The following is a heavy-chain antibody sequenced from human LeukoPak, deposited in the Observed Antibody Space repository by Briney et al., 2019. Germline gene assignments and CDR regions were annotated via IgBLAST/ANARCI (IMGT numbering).Heavy chain of an antibody. V-gene: IGHV3-30*18. CDR3: AKDLSTTWSFDY. CDR2: ISDDGSRR. D-gene: IGHD6-13*01. CDR1: RFILISYG. J-gene: IGHJ4*02. Sequence: GGSLRLSCAASRFILISYGMHSVRQAPGKGLEWVNFISDDGSRRYHADSVKDRFTISRDDSKNTLYLQMNSLRLEDTAVYFCAKDLSTTWSFDYWGQGTLVTVSS.